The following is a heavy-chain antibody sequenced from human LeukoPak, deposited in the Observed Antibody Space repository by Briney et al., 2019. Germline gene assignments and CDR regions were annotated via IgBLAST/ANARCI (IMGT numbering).Heavy chain of an antibody. CDR2: INPNSGGT. J-gene: IGHJ3*02. Sequence: ASVKVSCKASRYTFTGSYMHWVRQAPGQGLEWMGWINPNSGGTNYAQKFQGRVTMTRDTSISTAYMELSRLGSDDTAVYYCATGYYDTSDYYPDAFDIWGQGTMVTASS. CDR3: ATGYYDTSDYYPDAFDI. CDR1: RYTFTGSY. V-gene: IGHV1-2*02. D-gene: IGHD3-22*01.